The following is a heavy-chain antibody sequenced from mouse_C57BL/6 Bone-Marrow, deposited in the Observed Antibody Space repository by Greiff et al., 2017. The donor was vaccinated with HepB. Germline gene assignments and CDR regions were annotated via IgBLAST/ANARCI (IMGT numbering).Heavy chain of an antibody. J-gene: IGHJ4*01. CDR2: ISNLAYSI. Sequence: DVQLQESGGGLVQPGGSLKLSCAASGFTFSDYGMAWVRQAPRKGPEWVAFISNLAYSIYYADTVTGRFTISRENAKNTLYLEMSSLRSEDTAMYYCARQGGGPNAMDYWGQGTSVTVSS. CDR3: ARQGGGPNAMDY. CDR1: GFTFSDYG. V-gene: IGHV5-15*01.